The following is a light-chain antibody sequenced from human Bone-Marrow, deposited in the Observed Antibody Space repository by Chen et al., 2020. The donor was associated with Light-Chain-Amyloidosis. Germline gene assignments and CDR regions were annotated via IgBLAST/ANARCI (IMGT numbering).Light chain of an antibody. CDR1: QSVSGK. Sequence: EIVITQSPAPRSVSPGERATHSCRASQSVSGKLAWDQQKPGQAPRLLIYGASTRATGIPPRFSGRRSGTDFTLAIRSLQSGGLAVYYCQQYKNWPPTFGPGTTVEI. V-gene: IGKV3-15*01. CDR2: GAS. J-gene: IGKJ1*01. CDR3: QQYKNWPPT.